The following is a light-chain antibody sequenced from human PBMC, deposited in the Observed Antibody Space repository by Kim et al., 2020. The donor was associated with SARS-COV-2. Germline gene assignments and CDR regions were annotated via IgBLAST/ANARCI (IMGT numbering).Light chain of an antibody. CDR2: NNN. V-gene: IGLV1-40*01. Sequence: VTIACTGSSSNSGAGYGVHWYQQLPGTAPKVIIYNNNNRPSGVPGRFSGSKSGTSASLAIAGLQAEDEADYYCQSYDSSLTARVFGGGTQLTVL. J-gene: IGLJ3*02. CDR1: SSNSGAGYG. CDR3: QSYDSSLTARV.